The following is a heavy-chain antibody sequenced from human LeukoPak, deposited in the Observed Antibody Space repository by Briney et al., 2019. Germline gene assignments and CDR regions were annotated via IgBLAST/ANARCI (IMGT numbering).Heavy chain of an antibody. CDR2: IIPSGHTT. V-gene: IGHV3-23*01. J-gene: IGHJ3*02. CDR3: ARDHHRRYYDDRARDTFDI. D-gene: IGHD3-22*01. Sequence: GGSLRLSCAASGFTFSSHGMNWVRQAPGKGLEWVSGIIPSGHTTYYADSVRGRFTISRDNARSSLYLQMNSLRAEDTAVYYCARDHHRRYYDDRARDTFDIWGQGTMVTVSS. CDR1: GFTFSSHG.